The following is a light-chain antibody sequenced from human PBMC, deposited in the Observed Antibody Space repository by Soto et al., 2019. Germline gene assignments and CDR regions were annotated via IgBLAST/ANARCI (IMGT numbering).Light chain of an antibody. CDR2: DTH. CDR3: LLSYSDAWV. V-gene: IGLV7-46*01. CDR1: TGAVTSGHF. Sequence: QAVVTQEPSLTVSPGGTVTLTCGSSTGAVTSGHFPFWFQQKPGQAPRTLISDTHNKHSWTPARFPGSLLGGKAALTLSGAQPEDEAEYYCLLSYSDAWVFGGGTKLTVL. J-gene: IGLJ3*02.